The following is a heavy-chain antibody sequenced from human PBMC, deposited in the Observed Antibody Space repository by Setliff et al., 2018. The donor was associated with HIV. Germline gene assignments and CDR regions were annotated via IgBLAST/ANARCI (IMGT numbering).Heavy chain of an antibody. D-gene: IGHD2-2*02. Sequence: GGSLRLSCAASGFAFSTYDMNWVRQTPGKGLEWVADVSPRSTTTRYYADSVRGRFTISRDDSKDTVYLEMKSLRGDDTAIYYCAKSIRSYTPSPTFDYWGQGSLVTVSS. CDR1: GFAFSTYD. CDR3: AKSIRSYTPSPTFDY. J-gene: IGHJ4*02. V-gene: IGHV3-23*01. CDR2: VSPRSTTTR.